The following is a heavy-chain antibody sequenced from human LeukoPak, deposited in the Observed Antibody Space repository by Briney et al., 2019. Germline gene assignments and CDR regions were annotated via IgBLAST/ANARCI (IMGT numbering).Heavy chain of an antibody. D-gene: IGHD5-24*01. V-gene: IGHV3-30*04. CDR3: ARGIETYNFDY. J-gene: IGHJ4*02. CDR1: GFTFSSFA. Sequence: PGGSLRLSCAASGFTFSSFAMHWVRQAPGKGLEWVAVISYDGSNMYYADSVKGRFTISRDNYINTLYLQMNSLRPEDMATFYCARGIETYNFDYWGQGTLVTVSS. CDR2: ISYDGSNM.